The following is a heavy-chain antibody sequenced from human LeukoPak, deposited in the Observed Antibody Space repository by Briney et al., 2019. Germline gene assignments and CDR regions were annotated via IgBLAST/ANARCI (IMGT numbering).Heavy chain of an antibody. V-gene: IGHV4-59*01. CDR3: ARGNPPRDY. J-gene: IGHJ4*02. Sequence: SETLSLTCTVSGGSISSYYWSWIRQPPGKGLEWIGYIYYSGSTNYNPSLKSRVTISVDTSKNQFSLKRSSVTAADTAVYYCARGNPPRDYWGQGTLVTVSS. CDR1: GGSISSYY. CDR2: IYYSGST.